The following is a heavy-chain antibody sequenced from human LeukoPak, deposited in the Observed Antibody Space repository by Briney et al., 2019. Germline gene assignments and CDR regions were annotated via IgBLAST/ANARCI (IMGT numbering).Heavy chain of an antibody. CDR1: GFTFSSYE. CDR3: ANSAAVGTFY. V-gene: IGHV3-48*03. J-gene: IGHJ4*02. CDR2: ISSSGSTI. D-gene: IGHD6-13*01. Sequence: GGSLRLSCAASGFTFSSYEMNWVRQAPGKGLEWVSYISSSGSTIYYADSVKGRFTISRDNSKNTLYLQMNSLRAEDTAVYYCANSAAVGTFYWGQGTLVTVSS.